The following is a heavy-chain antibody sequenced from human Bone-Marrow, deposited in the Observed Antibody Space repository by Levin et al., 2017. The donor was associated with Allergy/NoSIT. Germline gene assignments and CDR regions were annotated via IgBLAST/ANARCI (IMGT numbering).Heavy chain of an antibody. CDR3: TTARGSVDIVATIGGARQGFDY. V-gene: IGHV3-15*07. Sequence: PGGSLRLSCAASGFTFSNAWMNWVRQAPGKGLEWVGRIKSKTDGGTTDYAAPVKGRFTISRDDSKNTLYLQMNSLKTEDTAVYYCTTARGSVDIVATIGGARQGFDYWGQGTLVTVSS. D-gene: IGHD5-12*01. CDR2: IKSKTDGGTT. J-gene: IGHJ4*02. CDR1: GFTFSNAW.